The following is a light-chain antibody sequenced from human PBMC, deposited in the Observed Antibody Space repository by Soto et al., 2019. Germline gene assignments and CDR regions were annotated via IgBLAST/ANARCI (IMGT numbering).Light chain of an antibody. CDR1: QSVSTK. J-gene: IGKJ1*01. CDR3: QQYNNWPPWT. V-gene: IGKV3-15*01. CDR2: GAS. Sequence: VLNQSPCTVSLSPGERATLSCRASQSVSTKLAWYQQKPGQAPRLLIYGASTRATGIPARFSGSGSGTEFTLTISSLQSEDFAVYFCQQYNNWPPWTFGQGSKVDIK.